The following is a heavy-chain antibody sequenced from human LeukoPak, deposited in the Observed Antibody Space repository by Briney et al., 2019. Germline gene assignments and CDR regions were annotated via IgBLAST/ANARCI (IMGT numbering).Heavy chain of an antibody. V-gene: IGHV4-4*02. CDR2: IYHSGST. Sequence: SGTLSLTCAVSGGSISSSNWWSLVRQPPGKGLEWIGEIYHSGSTNYNPSLKSRVTISVDKSKNQFSLKLSSVTAADTAVYYCARVPSESGSAYYFDYWGQGTLVTVSS. J-gene: IGHJ4*02. D-gene: IGHD1-26*01. CDR3: ARVPSESGSAYYFDY. CDR1: GGSISSSNW.